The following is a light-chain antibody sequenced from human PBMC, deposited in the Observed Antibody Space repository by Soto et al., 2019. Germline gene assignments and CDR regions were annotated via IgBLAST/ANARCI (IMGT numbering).Light chain of an antibody. CDR1: QSISSN. V-gene: IGKV3-15*01. Sequence: EIVLTQSPATLSVSPGERATLSCRASQSISSNVAWYQHTPGQAPRLLISGASTGATGLPSRFSGSGSGTDFTLTIDSLQSEDVAVYYCQQYHHWPVTFGGGTKVDIK. J-gene: IGKJ4*01. CDR3: QQYHHWPVT. CDR2: GAS.